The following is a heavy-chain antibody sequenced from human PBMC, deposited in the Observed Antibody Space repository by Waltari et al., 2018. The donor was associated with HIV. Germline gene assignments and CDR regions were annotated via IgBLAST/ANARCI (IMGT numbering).Heavy chain of an antibody. CDR3: TRDPDYYDSSGYFKY. CDR1: GFTFGDYA. CDR2: IRSKAYGWTT. D-gene: IGHD3-22*01. V-gene: IGHV3-49*03. Sequence: EVQLVESGGGLVQPGRSLRLSCTASGFTFGDYAMSWFRQAPGKGLEWVGFIRSKAYGWTTEYAASVKGRFTISRDDSKSIAYLQMNSLKTDDTAVYYCTRDPDYYDSSGYFKYWGQGTLVTVSS. J-gene: IGHJ1*01.